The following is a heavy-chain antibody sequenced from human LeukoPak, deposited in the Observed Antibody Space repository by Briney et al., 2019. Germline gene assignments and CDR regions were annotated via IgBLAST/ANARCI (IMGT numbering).Heavy chain of an antibody. CDR1: GFTFSSYS. D-gene: IGHD3-9*01. Sequence: GGSLRLSCAASGFTFSSYSMNWVRQAPGKGLEWVSSISSSSSYIYYADSVKGRFTISRDNAKNSLYLQMNSLRAEDTAVYYCARDRGYYDILAGYYNGPYYFDYWGQGTLVTVSS. V-gene: IGHV3-21*01. CDR2: ISSSSSYI. CDR3: ARDRGYYDILAGYYNGPYYFDY. J-gene: IGHJ4*02.